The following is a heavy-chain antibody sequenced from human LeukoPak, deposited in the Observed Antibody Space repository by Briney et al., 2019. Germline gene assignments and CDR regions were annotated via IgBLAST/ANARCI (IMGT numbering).Heavy chain of an antibody. V-gene: IGHV4-39*07. CDR1: GGSISSSSYY. Sequence: SETLSLTCTVSGGSISSSSYYWGWIRQPPGKGLEWIGSIYYSGSTYYNPSLKSRVTISVDTSKNQFSLKLSSVTAADTAVYYCARDWKYSSSSRYFQHWGQGTLVTVSS. CDR2: IYYSGST. CDR3: ARDWKYSSSSRYFQH. D-gene: IGHD6-13*01. J-gene: IGHJ1*01.